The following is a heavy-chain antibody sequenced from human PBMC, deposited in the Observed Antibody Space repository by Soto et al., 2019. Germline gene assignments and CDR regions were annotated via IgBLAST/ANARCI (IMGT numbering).Heavy chain of an antibody. CDR1: GFTFSSYD. D-gene: IGHD6-13*01. CDR2: IGTAGDT. CDR3: ARANAGLSYFDY. J-gene: IGHJ4*02. Sequence: PGGSLRLSCAVSGFTFSSYDMHWVRQVTGKGLEWVSAIGTAGDTYYPGSVKGRFTISRENAKNSLYLQMNSLRAGDTAVYYCARANAGLSYFDYWGQGTLVTVSS. V-gene: IGHV3-13*01.